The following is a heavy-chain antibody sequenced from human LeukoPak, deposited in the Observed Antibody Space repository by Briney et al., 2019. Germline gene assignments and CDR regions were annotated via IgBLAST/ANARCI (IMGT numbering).Heavy chain of an antibody. CDR1: GGSISNYY. CDR3: ARPSTYYYDSSGHGAFHI. V-gene: IGHV4-4*09. CDR2: ISRSGST. Sequence: SETLSLTCTVSGGSISNYYWSWIRQPPGKGLEWVGQISRSGSTNYNPSLKSRVTISVDTSKNQFSLKLSSVTAADTAVYYCARPSTYYYDSSGHGAFHIWGQGTMVTVSS. J-gene: IGHJ3*02. D-gene: IGHD3-22*01.